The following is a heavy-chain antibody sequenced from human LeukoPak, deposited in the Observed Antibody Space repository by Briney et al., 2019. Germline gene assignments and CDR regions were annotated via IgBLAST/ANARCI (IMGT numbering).Heavy chain of an antibody. D-gene: IGHD6-19*01. CDR3: AKDGSSGWYPH. CDR2: IYSGGNT. V-gene: IGHV3-53*01. CDR1: GFTVSTNY. J-gene: IGHJ4*02. Sequence: GGSLRVSCAASGFTVSTNYMSWVRQAPGKGLEWVSMIYSGGNTYYADSVKGRFIISRDSPKNTLSLQMNSLRVEDTAVYYCAKDGSSGWYPHWGQGTLVTVSS.